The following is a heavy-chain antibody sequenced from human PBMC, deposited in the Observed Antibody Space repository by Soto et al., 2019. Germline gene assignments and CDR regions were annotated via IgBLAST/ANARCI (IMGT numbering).Heavy chain of an antibody. D-gene: IGHD1-26*01. J-gene: IGHJ4*02. V-gene: IGHV3-7*01. CDR3: VRDRSGSYLEGFDY. CDR2: IKHEGSEK. CDR1: GFTSSSFW. Sequence: GGSLRLSCAASGFTSSSFWMTWVRQAPGKGLEWVANIKHEGSEKYYVESVKGRFTISRDNARNSLFLEMKSPRSEDTAVYSCVRDRSGSYLEGFDYWGQGTLVTVSS.